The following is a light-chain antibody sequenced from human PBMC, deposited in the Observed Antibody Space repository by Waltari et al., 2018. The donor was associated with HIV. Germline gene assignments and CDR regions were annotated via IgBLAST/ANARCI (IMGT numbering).Light chain of an antibody. CDR1: QSVRSH. CDR3: QAFGGT. Sequence: VMTQSPATLSVSRGERAILPCGASQSVRSHLAWYQQRPGQSPRLLSYGSSTRVTGVPARFSGRGSGTGFTLTITSLQSEGFAVYYCQAFGGTFGPGTRV. CDR2: GSS. V-gene: IGKV3-15*01. J-gene: IGKJ3*01.